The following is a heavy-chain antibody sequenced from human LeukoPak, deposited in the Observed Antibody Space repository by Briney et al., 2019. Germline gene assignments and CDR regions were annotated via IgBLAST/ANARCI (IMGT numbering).Heavy chain of an antibody. CDR2: ISGSGGST. CDR3: AKDHYYDSSGYYYLDY. D-gene: IGHD3-22*01. Sequence: GGSLRLSCAASGFTFSSYAMSWVRQAPGKGLEWVSAISGSGGSTYYADSVKGRFTISRDNSKNTLYLQMNSLRAGDTAVYYCAKDHYYDSSGYYYLDYWGQGTLVTVSS. J-gene: IGHJ4*02. CDR1: GFTFSSYA. V-gene: IGHV3-23*01.